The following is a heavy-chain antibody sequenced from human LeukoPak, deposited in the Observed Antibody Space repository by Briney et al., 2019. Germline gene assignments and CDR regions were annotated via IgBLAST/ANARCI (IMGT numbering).Heavy chain of an antibody. Sequence: GGSLRLSCAASGFTFSSYEMNWVRQAPGKGLEWVSYISSSSSTIYYADSVKGRFTISRDNAKNSLYLQMNSLRAEDTAVYYCAKGDYVDYWGQGTLVTVSS. CDR3: AKGDYVDY. CDR1: GFTFSSYE. CDR2: ISSSSSTI. J-gene: IGHJ4*02. V-gene: IGHV3-48*01.